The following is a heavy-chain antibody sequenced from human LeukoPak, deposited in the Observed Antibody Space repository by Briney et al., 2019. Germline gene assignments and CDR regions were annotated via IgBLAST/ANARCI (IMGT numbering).Heavy chain of an antibody. CDR3: AREIRPLYYYGSGFDY. V-gene: IGHV4-39*07. J-gene: IGHJ4*02. CDR1: GGSISSSSYY. D-gene: IGHD3-10*01. Sequence: SETLSLTCTVSGGSISSSSYYWGWIRQPPGKGLEWIGNIYYSGSTYYNPSLKSRVTISVDTSKNQFSLKLSSVTAADTAVYYCAREIRPLYYYGSGFDYWGQGTLVTVSS. CDR2: IYYSGST.